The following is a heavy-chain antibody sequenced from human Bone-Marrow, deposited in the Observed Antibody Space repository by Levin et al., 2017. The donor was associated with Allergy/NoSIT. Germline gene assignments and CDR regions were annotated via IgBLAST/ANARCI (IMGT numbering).Heavy chain of an antibody. CDR3: ARGRRGWEFPGD. Sequence: VASVKVSCKASGYTFTSYDINWVRQATGQGLEWMGWMNPNSGNTGYAQKFQGRVTMTRNTSITTAYMGLSSLGSEDTAVYYCARGRRGWEFPGDWGQGTLVTVSS. CDR2: MNPNSGNT. CDR1: GYTFTSYD. V-gene: IGHV1-8*01. J-gene: IGHJ4*02. D-gene: IGHD3-10*01.